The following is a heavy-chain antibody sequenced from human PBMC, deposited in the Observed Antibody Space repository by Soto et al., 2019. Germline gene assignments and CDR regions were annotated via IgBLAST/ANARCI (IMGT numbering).Heavy chain of an antibody. CDR2: IYYSGST. J-gene: IGHJ4*02. D-gene: IGHD3-10*01. Sequence: QVQLQESGPGLVKPSETLSLTCTVSGGSISSYYWSWIRQPPGKGLEWIGYIYYSGSTNYNPSLKSRVTISVXTXKNQFSLKLSSVTAADTAVYYCARLTMVRGVIIVDYWGQGTLVTVSS. CDR3: ARLTMVRGVIIVDY. CDR1: GGSISSYY. V-gene: IGHV4-59*01.